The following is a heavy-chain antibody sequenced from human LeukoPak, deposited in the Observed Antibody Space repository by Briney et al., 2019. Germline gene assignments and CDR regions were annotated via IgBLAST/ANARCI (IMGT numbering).Heavy chain of an antibody. Sequence: GGSLRLSCAASGFTFSDYYMNWVRQAPGKGLEWVSTISGSGGSTYYADSVKGRFTISRDKSKNTVYLQMNSLRAEGTAVYYCAKERGYGYNHIDYWGQGTLVTVSS. CDR3: AKERGYGYNHIDY. V-gene: IGHV3-23*01. CDR1: GFTFSDYY. J-gene: IGHJ4*02. D-gene: IGHD5-24*01. CDR2: ISGSGGST.